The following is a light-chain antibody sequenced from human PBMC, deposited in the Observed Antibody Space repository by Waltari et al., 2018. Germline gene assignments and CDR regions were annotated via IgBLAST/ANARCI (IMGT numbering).Light chain of an antibody. CDR1: SSNIGSNS. CDR3: AAWDDSLSGWV. Sequence: QSVLTQPPSASGTPGQRVTISCSGSSSNIGSNSVYWYQQLPGTAPKILIYRNNQRPSGVPDRFSGSKSGTSASLAISGLRSEDEADYYCAAWDDSLSGWVFGGGTKLTVL. V-gene: IGLV1-47*01. CDR2: RNN. J-gene: IGLJ3*02.